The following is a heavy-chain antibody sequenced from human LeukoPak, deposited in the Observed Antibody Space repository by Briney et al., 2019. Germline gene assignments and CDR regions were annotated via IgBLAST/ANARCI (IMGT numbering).Heavy chain of an antibody. CDR2: INPNSGDT. Sequence: ASVKVSCKTSGYTFTGYYIHWVRQAPGQGLEWMGWINPNSGDTNYAQKFQGRVTMTRDTSISTAYMELSRLRSDDTAVYYCARGGYGGFDPWGQGTLVTVSS. V-gene: IGHV1-2*02. D-gene: IGHD5-18*01. J-gene: IGHJ5*02. CDR1: GYTFTGYY. CDR3: ARGGYGGFDP.